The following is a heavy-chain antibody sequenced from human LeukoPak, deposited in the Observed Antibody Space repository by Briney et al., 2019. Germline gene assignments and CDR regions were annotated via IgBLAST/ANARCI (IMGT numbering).Heavy chain of an antibody. J-gene: IGHJ4*02. CDR2: IKQDGSEK. Sequence: PGGSLRLSCAASGFTFSSYGMSWVRQAPGKGLEWVANIKQDGSEKYYVDSVKGRFTISRDNAKNSLYLQMNSLRAEDTAVYYCASETGDPNYFDYWGQGTLVTVSS. V-gene: IGHV3-7*01. CDR3: ASETGDPNYFDY. D-gene: IGHD7-27*01. CDR1: GFTFSSYG.